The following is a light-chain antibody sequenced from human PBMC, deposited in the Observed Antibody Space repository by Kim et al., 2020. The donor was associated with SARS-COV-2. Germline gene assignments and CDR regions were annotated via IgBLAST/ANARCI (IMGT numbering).Light chain of an antibody. J-gene: IGLJ3*02. V-gene: IGLV3-19*01. CDR3: NSRDNSADRLGV. CDR1: GLRKYY. Sequence: FEQTVRVTCQGDGLRKYYGAWYQQKPGQAPLLLIYNKNYMTSGIPDRFSGSTSRNTASLTITGAHEEDEANYYCNSRDNSADRLGVFGGGTQLTVL. CDR2: NKN.